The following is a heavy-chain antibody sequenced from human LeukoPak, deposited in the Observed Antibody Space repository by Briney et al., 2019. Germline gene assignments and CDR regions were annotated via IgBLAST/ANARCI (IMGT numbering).Heavy chain of an antibody. CDR1: GFTFSSYE. V-gene: IGHV3-48*03. CDR2: ISSSGSTI. CDR3: ASLNDDPYDY. J-gene: IGHJ4*02. Sequence: GGSLRLSCAASGFTFSSYEMNWVPQAPGKGLEWVSYISSSGSTIYYADSVKGRFTISRGNAKNSLYLQMNSLRAEDTAVYYCASLNDDPYDYWGQGTLVTVSS. D-gene: IGHD1-1*01.